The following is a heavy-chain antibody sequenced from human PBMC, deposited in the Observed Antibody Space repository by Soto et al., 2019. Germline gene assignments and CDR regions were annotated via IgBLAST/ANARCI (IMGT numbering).Heavy chain of an antibody. V-gene: IGHV1-69*02. CDR1: GDTFNFYS. CDR2: VNPIVSMS. Sequence: QVQLVQSGAEVKRPGSSVKVSCKASGDTFNFYSINWVRQAPGLGLEWMGRVNPIVSMSNYAQKFQGRVTMTADTSTSTAYMELSSLRSADTAIYYCASSYGSGYRAFDYWGQGALVTSSS. D-gene: IGHD3-10*01. CDR3: ASSYGSGYRAFDY. J-gene: IGHJ4*02.